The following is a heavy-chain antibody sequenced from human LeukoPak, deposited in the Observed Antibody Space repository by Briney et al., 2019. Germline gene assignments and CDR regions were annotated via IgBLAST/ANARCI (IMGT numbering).Heavy chain of an antibody. J-gene: IGHJ2*01. CDR2: IYYSGST. Sequence: PSETLSLTCTVSGGSISSGSYYWSWIRQPPGKGLEWIGYIYYSGSTNYNPSLKSRVTISVDTSKNQFSLKLSSVTAADTAVYYCARAVSSRTNWYFDFWGRGTLVTVSS. V-gene: IGHV4-61*01. CDR3: ARAVSSRTNWYFDF. CDR1: GGSISSGSYY. D-gene: IGHD2-2*01.